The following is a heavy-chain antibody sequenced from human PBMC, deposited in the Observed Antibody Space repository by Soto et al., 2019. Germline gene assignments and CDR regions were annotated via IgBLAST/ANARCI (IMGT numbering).Heavy chain of an antibody. CDR1: GFTFSDYY. D-gene: IGHD6-13*01. V-gene: IGHV3-11*05. Sequence: PGGSLRLSCAVSGFTFSDYYMAWIRQAPGKGLEWVSYISSSTSHTNYADSVKGRFTISRDNAKNSLFLQMNSLRAEDTAVYYCARGRGAAADYFWGQGTLVTVSS. CDR2: ISSSTSHT. CDR3: ARGRGAAADYF. J-gene: IGHJ4*02.